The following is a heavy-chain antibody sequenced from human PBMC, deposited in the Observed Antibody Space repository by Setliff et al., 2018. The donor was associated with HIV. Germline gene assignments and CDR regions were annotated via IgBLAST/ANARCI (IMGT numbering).Heavy chain of an antibody. V-gene: IGHV4-39*07. CDR3: ARVRDYGGNFLDY. CDR2: IFHTGST. J-gene: IGHJ4*02. CDR1: GDSVSSRSYY. Sequence: SETLSLTCSVSGDSVSSRSYYWGWIRQSPGKGLEWIGSIFHTGSTYYNPSLKSRVTISVDTSKNQFSLRLTSVTAADTAVYYCARVRDYGGNFLDYWGQGTLVTVSS. D-gene: IGHD4-17*01.